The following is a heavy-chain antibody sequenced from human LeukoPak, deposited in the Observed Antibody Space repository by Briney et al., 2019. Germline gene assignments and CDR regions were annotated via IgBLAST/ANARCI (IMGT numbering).Heavy chain of an antibody. D-gene: IGHD1-26*01. CDR1: GFTFSSYW. J-gene: IGHJ4*02. V-gene: IGHV3-74*01. CDR3: ARSSPSYHFDY. CDR2: INSDGSST. Sequence: PGGSLRLSCAASGFTFSSYWMHWVRHAPGKGLVWVSRINSDGSSTSYADSVKGRFTISRDNAKNTLYLQMNSLRAEDTAVYYCARSSPSYHFDYWGQGTLVTVSS.